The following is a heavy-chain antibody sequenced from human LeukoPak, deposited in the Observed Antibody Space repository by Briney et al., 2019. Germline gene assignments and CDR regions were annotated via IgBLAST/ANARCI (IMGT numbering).Heavy chain of an antibody. CDR1: GFTFSSYA. D-gene: IGHD6-19*01. CDR2: ISTSGGST. CDR3: ARALREYSSGWVPYNWFDP. V-gene: IGHV3-23*01. Sequence: PGGSLRLSCAASGFTFSSYAMSWVRQAPGKGLEWVSGISTSGGSTSYADSVKGRFTISRDNPRNTLYMQMNSLRAEDTAVYYCARALREYSSGWVPYNWFDPWGQGTLVTVSS. J-gene: IGHJ5*02.